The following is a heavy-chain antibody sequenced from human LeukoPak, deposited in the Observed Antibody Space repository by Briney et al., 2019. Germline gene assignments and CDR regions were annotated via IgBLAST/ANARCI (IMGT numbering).Heavy chain of an antibody. J-gene: IGHJ3*02. D-gene: IGHD1-26*01. Sequence: SETLSLTCSVSGGSINSYYWSWIRQSAGKGLEWIGRIYTTGSTNYNPSLGSRVTISLDTSKNQVSLKLTPVTAADTAVYYCARTGAHGAFDIWGQGTMVTVSS. V-gene: IGHV4-4*07. CDR3: ARTGAHGAFDI. CDR1: GGSINSYY. CDR2: IYTTGST.